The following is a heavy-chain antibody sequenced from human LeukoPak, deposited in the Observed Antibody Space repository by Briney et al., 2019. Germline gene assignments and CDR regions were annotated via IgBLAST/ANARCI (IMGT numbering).Heavy chain of an antibody. D-gene: IGHD2-15*01. CDR3: AKDIYSWANDY. J-gene: IGHJ4*02. V-gene: IGHV3-23*01. CDR1: GFTLSSNA. CDR2: LGGSDDTT. Sequence: PGGSLRLSCVASGFTLSSNAMSWVRQAPGKGLQWVSSLGGSDDTTWYAEPVKGRFTISRDNSKSTVFLQMNSLRVEDAATYYCAKDIYSWANDYWGQGLLVTVS.